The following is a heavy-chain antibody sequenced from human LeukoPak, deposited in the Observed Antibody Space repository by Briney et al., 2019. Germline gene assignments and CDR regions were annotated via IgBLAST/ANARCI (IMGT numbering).Heavy chain of an antibody. V-gene: IGHV3-48*03. D-gene: IGHD3-10*01. CDR2: ISSSGSTK. J-gene: IGHJ4*02. CDR3: ATPAHGSGSLDY. Sequence: PGGSLRLSCAASGFTFSTYEMAWIRQPPGKGLEWISFISSSGSTKYYADSVKGRFTISRDTTQNSLYLQMNSLRAEDTAVYYCATPAHGSGSLDYWGQGTLVTVSS. CDR1: GFTFSTYE.